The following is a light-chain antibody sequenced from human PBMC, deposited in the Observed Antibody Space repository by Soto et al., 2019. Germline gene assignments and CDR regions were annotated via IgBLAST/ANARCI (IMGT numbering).Light chain of an antibody. CDR3: QQRRNWPRLA. Sequence: EIVLTQSPATLSLSPGERATLSCRASQSVSTYLAWYQQKPGQAPRLLIYDASNGATGIPARFTGSGSGTDFTLTISSLEPEDFAVYYCQQRRNWPRLAFGGGTKVDIK. CDR1: QSVSTY. V-gene: IGKV3-11*01. J-gene: IGKJ4*01. CDR2: DAS.